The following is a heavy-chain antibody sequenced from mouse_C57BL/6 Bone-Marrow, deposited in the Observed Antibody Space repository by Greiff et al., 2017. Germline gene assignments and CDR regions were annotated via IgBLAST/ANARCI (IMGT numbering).Heavy chain of an antibody. V-gene: IGHV1-15*01. J-gene: IGHJ3*01. D-gene: IGHD3-3*01. CDR3: TREGTAPSWFAY. CDR1: GYTFTDYE. CDR2: IDPETGGT. Sequence: VKLQESGAELVRPGASVTLSCKASGYTFTDYEMHWVKQTPVHGLEWIGAIDPETGGTAYNQKFKGKAILTADKSSSTAYMELRSLTSEDSAVYYCTREGTAPSWFAYWGQGTLVTVSA.